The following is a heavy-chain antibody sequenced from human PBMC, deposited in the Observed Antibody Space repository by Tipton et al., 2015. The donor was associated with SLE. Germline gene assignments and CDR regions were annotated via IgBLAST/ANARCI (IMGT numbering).Heavy chain of an antibody. J-gene: IGHJ4*02. CDR2: VYYSGST. V-gene: IGHV4-38-2*02. Sequence: TLSLTCTVSGDSLIGSHWTWIRQPAGKGLEWIGSVYYSGSTYRNPSLRSRVTVSLDTSKNQVSLKLNSVTAADTAVYYCARGKTRVEYWGQGTLVTVSS. CDR3: ARGKTRVEY. CDR1: GDSLIGSH. D-gene: IGHD1-14*01.